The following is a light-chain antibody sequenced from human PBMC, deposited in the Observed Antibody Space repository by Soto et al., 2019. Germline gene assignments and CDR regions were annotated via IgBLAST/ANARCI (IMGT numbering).Light chain of an antibody. Sequence: QSALTQPASVSGSPGQSITISCTGTGSDVGGYNYVSWYQQHPGKAPKVMIYDVSNRPSGVSNRFSGSKSGNTASLTISGLPAEDEADYYGSSYTSASTPLVFGGGTQLTVL. CDR2: DVS. CDR1: GSDVGGYNY. J-gene: IGLJ2*01. V-gene: IGLV2-14*01. CDR3: SSYTSASTPLV.